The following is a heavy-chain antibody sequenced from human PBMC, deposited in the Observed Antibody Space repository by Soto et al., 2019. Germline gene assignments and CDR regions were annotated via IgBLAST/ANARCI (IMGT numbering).Heavy chain of an antibody. CDR1: GGSISSYY. CDR2: IYYSGST. J-gene: IGHJ4*02. V-gene: IGHV4-59*08. Sequence: PSETLSLTCTVSGGSISSYYWSWIRQPPGKGLEWIGYIYYSGSTNYNPSLKSRVTISVDTSKNQFSLKLSSVTAADTAVYYCASPPDYGDYLSFDYWGQGTLVTVSS. CDR3: ASPPDYGDYLSFDY. D-gene: IGHD4-17*01.